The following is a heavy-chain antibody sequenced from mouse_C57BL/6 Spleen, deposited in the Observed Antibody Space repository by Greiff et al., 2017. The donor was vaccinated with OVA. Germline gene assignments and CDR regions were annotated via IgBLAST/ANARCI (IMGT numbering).Heavy chain of an antibody. CDR2: INPGSGGT. V-gene: IGHV1-54*01. D-gene: IGHD1-1*02. CDR1: GYAFTNYL. Sequence: QVQLKESGAELVRPGTSVKVSCKASGYAFTNYLIEWVKQRPGQGLEWIGVINPGSGGTNYNEKFKGKATLTADKSSSNAYMQLSSLTSEDSAVYFCARSGVGLYYFDYWGQGTTLTVSS. CDR3: ARSGVGLYYFDY. J-gene: IGHJ2*01.